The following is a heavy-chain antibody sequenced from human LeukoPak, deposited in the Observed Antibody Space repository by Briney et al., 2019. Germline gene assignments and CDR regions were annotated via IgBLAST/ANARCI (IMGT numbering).Heavy chain of an antibody. CDR2: IIPIFGTA. V-gene: IGHV1-69*13. D-gene: IGHD3-10*01. J-gene: IGHJ3*02. CDR3: ARVSLSMVRTSQVAFDI. Sequence: EASVKLSCKASGGTFSSYAISWVRQAPGQGLEWMGRIIPIFGTANYAQKFQGRVTITADESTSTAYMELSSLRSEDTAVYYCARVSLSMVRTSQVAFDIWGQGTMVTVSS. CDR1: GGTFSSYA.